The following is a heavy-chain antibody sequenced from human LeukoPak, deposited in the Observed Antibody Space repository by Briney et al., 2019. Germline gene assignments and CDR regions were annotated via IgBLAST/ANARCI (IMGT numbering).Heavy chain of an antibody. CDR2: ISASGAST. D-gene: IGHD6-13*01. CDR3: AKSAAVGFDYFDY. CDR1: GFTFSSYA. Sequence: GGSLRLSCAASGFTFSSYAMTWVRQAPGNGLEWVSAISASGASTYYADSVKGWFTISRDNSKNTLYLQMNSLRAEDTAVYYCAKSAAVGFDYFDYWGQGTLITVSS. V-gene: IGHV3-23*01. J-gene: IGHJ4*02.